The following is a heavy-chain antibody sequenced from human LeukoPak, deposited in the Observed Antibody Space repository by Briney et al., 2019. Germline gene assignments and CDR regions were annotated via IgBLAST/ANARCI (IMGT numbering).Heavy chain of an antibody. J-gene: IGHJ4*02. CDR2: ISSSSSYI. D-gene: IGHD3-22*01. Sequence: GGSLRLSCAASGFTFSSYTMNWVRQAPGKGLEWVSSISSSSSYIYYADSVKGRFTISRDNAKNSLYLQMNSLRAADTAVYYCASESYDSSGYYYVWGQGTLVTVSS. CDR3: ASESYDSSGYYYV. V-gene: IGHV3-21*01. CDR1: GFTFSSYT.